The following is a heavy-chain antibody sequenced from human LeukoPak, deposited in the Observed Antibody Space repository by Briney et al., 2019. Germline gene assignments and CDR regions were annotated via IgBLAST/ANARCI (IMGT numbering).Heavy chain of an antibody. D-gene: IGHD3-3*01. Sequence: SETLSLTCTVSGDSISSGYYWGWIRQPPGKGLEWIGSIHHSGSTYYNPSLKSRVTMSVDTSKNQFSLKLSSVTAADTAVYYCARRYDFWSGYPPPLDYWGQGTLVTVSS. J-gene: IGHJ4*02. CDR3: ARRYDFWSGYPPPLDY. CDR1: GDSISSGYY. CDR2: IHHSGST. V-gene: IGHV4-38-2*02.